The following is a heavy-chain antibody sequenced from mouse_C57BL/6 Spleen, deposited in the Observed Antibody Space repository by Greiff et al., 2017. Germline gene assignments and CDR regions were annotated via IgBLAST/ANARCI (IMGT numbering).Heavy chain of an antibody. CDR1: GYTFTSYG. CDR3: ARWELGRDYYAMDY. V-gene: IGHV1-81*01. CDR2: IYPRSGNT. D-gene: IGHD4-1*01. Sequence: QVQLQQSGAELARPGASVKLSCKASGYTFTSYGISWVKQRTGQGLEWIGEIYPRSGNTYYNEKFKGKATLTADKSSSTAYMELRSLTSEDSAVYFCARWELGRDYYAMDYWGQGTSVTVSS. J-gene: IGHJ4*01.